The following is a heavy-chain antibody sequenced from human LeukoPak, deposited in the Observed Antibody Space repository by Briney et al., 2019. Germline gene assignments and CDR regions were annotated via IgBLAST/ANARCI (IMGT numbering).Heavy chain of an antibody. V-gene: IGHV3-30*03. Sequence: GRSLRLSCAASGFTFSSYGMHWVRQAPGKGLEWVAVISYDGSNKYYADSVKGRFTISRDNSKNTLYLQMNSLRAEDTALYYDSDFWGQGTLVTVSA. J-gene: IGHJ4*02. CDR3: SDF. CDR1: GFTFSSYG. CDR2: ISYDGSNK. D-gene: IGHD2-15*01.